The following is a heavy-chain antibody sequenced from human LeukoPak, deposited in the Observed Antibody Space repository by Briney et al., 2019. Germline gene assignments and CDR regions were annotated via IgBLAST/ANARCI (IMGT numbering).Heavy chain of an antibody. Sequence: SVKVSCKASGGTFSSYALTWVRQAPGQGLEWMGRIIPILDIANYAQTFQGRVTITADKSTSTAYIELSSLSSEDTAVYYCARDQGVIAPPPYGLDVWGQGTMVTVSS. CDR1: GGTFSSYA. CDR3: ARDQGVIAPPPYGLDV. CDR2: IIPILDIA. J-gene: IGHJ6*02. V-gene: IGHV1-69*04. D-gene: IGHD3-10*01.